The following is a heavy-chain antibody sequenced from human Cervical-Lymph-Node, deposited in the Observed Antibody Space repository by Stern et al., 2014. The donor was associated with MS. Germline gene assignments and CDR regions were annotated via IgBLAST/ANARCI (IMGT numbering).Heavy chain of an antibody. CDR2: ISSTTTYI. J-gene: IGHJ4*02. Sequence: EVQLVESGGGLVKPGGSLRLSCAASGFNFSRYSMNWVRQAPGKGLEWVSSISSTTTYIYYADSVRGRFTISRDNAKTSLFLQMNSLRVEDTAVYYCVKYCSSSSCIGCDHWGQGALVTVAS. V-gene: IGHV3-21*01. CDR1: GFNFSRYS. CDR3: VKYCSSSSCIGCDH. D-gene: IGHD2-2*01.